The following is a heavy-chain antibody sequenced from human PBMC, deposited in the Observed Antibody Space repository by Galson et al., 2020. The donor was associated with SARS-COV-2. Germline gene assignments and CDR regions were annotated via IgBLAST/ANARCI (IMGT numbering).Heavy chain of an antibody. Sequence: ASVKVSCKVSGYTLTELSMHWVRQAPGKGLEWMGGFDPEDGETIYAQKFQGRVTMTEDTSTDTAYMELSSLRSEDTAVYYCATDFAIFGVIIMRYWGQGTLVTVSS. CDR2: FDPEDGET. J-gene: IGHJ4*02. CDR1: GYTLTELS. V-gene: IGHV1-24*01. D-gene: IGHD3-3*01. CDR3: ATDFAIFGVIIMRY.